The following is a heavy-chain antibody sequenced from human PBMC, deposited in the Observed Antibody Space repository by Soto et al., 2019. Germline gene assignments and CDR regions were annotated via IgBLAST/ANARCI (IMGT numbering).Heavy chain of an antibody. CDR3: ARKETIVVVPAAKYYYGMDV. CDR2: IIPIFGTA. Sequence: GASVKVSCKASGGTFSSYAISWVRQAPGQGLEWMGGIIPIFGTANYAQKFQGRVTITADESTSTAHMELSSLRSEDTAVYYCARKETIVVVPAAKYYYGMDVWGQGTTVTSP. CDR1: GGTFSSYA. V-gene: IGHV1-69*13. J-gene: IGHJ6*02. D-gene: IGHD2-2*01.